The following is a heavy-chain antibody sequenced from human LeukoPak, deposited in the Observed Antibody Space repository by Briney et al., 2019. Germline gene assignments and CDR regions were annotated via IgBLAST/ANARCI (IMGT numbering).Heavy chain of an antibody. CDR1: GFTFSSYW. Sequence: PGGSLRLSCAASGFTFSSYWMSWVRQAPGKGLEWVANIKQDGSEKDYVDSVKGRFTISRDNAKKSLYLQMNSLRAEDTAVYYCARGPSPGNALNYWGQGTLVTVSS. D-gene: IGHD3-16*01. CDR3: ARGPSPGNALNY. V-gene: IGHV3-7*04. CDR2: IKQDGSEK. J-gene: IGHJ4*02.